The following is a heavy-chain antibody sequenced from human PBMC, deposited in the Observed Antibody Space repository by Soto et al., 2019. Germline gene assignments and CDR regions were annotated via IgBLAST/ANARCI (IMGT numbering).Heavy chain of an antibody. V-gene: IGHV1-69*01. CDR1: GGTLNNYA. D-gene: IGHD1-26*01. CDR3: ARDHSLVGGTYYFDY. J-gene: IGHJ4*02. Sequence: QVQLVQSGAEVKKPGSSVKVSCKASGGTLNNYAISWVRQSPGQGLEWMGGIIPILGTAKYEKKFQGRVTITADASTNTAYMELSSPRSEDTAVYYCARDHSLVGGTYYFDYWGQGTLVIVSS. CDR2: IIPILGTA.